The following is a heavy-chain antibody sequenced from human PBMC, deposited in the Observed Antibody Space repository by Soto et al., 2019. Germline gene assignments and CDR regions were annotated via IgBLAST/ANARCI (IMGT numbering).Heavy chain of an antibody. CDR3: ARVSPPYCSSTSCSQYYYYYGMDV. D-gene: IGHD2-2*01. Sequence: SETLSLTCAVSGGSISSGDYYWSWIRQPPGKGLEWIGYIYYSGSTYYNPSLKSRVTISVDTSKNQFSLKLSSVTAADTAVYYCARVSPPYCSSTSCSQYYYYYGMDVWGQGTTVTVSS. J-gene: IGHJ6*02. CDR1: GGSISSGDYY. CDR2: IYYSGST. V-gene: IGHV4-30-4*01.